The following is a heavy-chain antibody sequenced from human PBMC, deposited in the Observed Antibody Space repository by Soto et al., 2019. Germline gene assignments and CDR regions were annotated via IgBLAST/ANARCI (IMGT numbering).Heavy chain of an antibody. D-gene: IGHD3-16*01. J-gene: IGHJ4*02. CDR2: MDQDGSER. V-gene: IGHV3-7*01. CDR1: GFTFSTYG. Sequence: EVQLVESGGGLVQPGGSLRLSCAASGFTFSTYGMTWVRQPPGKGLEWVANMDQDGSERYYVDSMRGRFTNSRDKAKNSLNLQMNSLRGEDTTVYYCVCGGNFFIYWGQGTLVTVS. CDR3: VCGGNFFIY.